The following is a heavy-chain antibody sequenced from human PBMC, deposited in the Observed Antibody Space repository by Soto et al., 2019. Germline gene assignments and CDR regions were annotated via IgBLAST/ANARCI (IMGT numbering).Heavy chain of an antibody. Sequence: QVQLQESGPGLVKPSETLSLTCTVSGGSISSYYWSWIRQPPGKGLEWIGYIYYSGSTNYNPSLKSRVTISVDTSKNQFSLKLSSVTAADTAVYYCARIAVAGPSLNCDYWGQGTLVTVSS. V-gene: IGHV4-59*01. J-gene: IGHJ4*02. CDR1: GGSISSYY. CDR3: ARIAVAGPSLNCDY. D-gene: IGHD6-19*01. CDR2: IYYSGST.